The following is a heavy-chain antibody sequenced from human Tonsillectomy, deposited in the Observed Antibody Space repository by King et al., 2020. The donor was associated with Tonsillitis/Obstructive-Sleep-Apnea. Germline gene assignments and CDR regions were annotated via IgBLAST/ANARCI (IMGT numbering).Heavy chain of an antibody. J-gene: IGHJ4*02. CDR3: ATSPVSGSSFYFHY. D-gene: IGHD6-6*01. CDR2: IYSGGST. Sequence: VQLVESGGGLIQPGGSLRLSCAASGFTVSSNYMSWVRQAPGTGLDGVSVIYSGGSTYYAESVKGRFTISRGNSKNTLYLQMNSLRAEDTAVYYCATSPVSGSSFYFHYWGQGTLVTVSS. CDR1: GFTVSSNY. V-gene: IGHV3-53*01.